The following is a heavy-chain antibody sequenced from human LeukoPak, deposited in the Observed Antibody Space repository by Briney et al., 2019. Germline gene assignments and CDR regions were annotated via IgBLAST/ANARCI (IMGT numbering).Heavy chain of an antibody. D-gene: IGHD3-3*01. V-gene: IGHV4-34*01. CDR2: INHSGST. Sequence: SSETLSLTCAVYGGSFSGYYWSWIRQPPGKGLEWIGEINHSGSTNYNPSLKSRVTISVDTSKNQFSLKLSSVTAADTAVYYCARQGGIFGVVKTLDPWGQGTLVTVSS. J-gene: IGHJ5*02. CDR1: GGSFSGYY. CDR3: ARQGGIFGVVKTLDP.